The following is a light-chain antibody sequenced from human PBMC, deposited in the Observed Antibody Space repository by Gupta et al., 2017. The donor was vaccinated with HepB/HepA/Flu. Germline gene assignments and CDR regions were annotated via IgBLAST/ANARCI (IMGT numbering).Light chain of an antibody. CDR1: QGISNY. CDR2: AAS. J-gene: IGKJ2*01. Sequence: DIQMTQSPSSLSASVGDRVTITCRASQGISNYLAWLQQEPGKAPKPLIYAASSLQSGVPSKFRGSGPGTDFTLTIRILQTEDFATYYCQQEYNYPYTFGQGTKLEIK. V-gene: IGKV1-16*02. CDR3: QQEYNYPYT.